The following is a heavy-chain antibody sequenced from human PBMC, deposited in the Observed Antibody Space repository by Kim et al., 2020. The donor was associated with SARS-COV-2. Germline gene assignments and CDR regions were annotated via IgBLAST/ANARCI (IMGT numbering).Heavy chain of an antibody. Sequence: SAPGAWATVKDRITISGDNAKNTLYLQMNSLRAEDTAVYYCAREDGSGSHWGQGTLVTVSS. D-gene: IGHD3-10*01. CDR2: SAP. V-gene: IGHV3-74*01. J-gene: IGHJ4*02. CDR3: AREDGSGSH.